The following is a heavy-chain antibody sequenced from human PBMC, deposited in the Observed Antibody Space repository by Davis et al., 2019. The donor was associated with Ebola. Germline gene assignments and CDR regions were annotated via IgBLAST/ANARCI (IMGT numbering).Heavy chain of an antibody. CDR2: TSDSGAGT. CDR3: VKGDGDY. Sequence: GESLKISCATSGFIFSSYTMSWVRQAPGKGLEWVSGTSDSGAGTYYADSVKGRFAISRDNSKNTLYLQMNSLRAEDTAVYYCVKGDGDYWGQGTVVTVSS. D-gene: IGHD1-26*01. CDR1: GFIFSSYT. V-gene: IGHV3-23*01. J-gene: IGHJ4*02.